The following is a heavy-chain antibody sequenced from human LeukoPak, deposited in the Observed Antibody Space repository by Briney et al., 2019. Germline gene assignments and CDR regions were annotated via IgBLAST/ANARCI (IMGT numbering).Heavy chain of an antibody. CDR3: ARGCSSTRCYLNAFDA. CDR1: GDSISSGGYS. CDR2: IYYSGST. Sequence: SETLSLTCSVSGDSISSGGYSWSWVRQPPGKGLEWIGYIYYSGSTYYNPSLKSRVTISIDTSKSQFFLKLRSVTAADTAVYYCARGCSSTRCYLNAFDAWGQGTMVTVSS. J-gene: IGHJ3*01. D-gene: IGHD2-2*01. V-gene: IGHV4-31*03.